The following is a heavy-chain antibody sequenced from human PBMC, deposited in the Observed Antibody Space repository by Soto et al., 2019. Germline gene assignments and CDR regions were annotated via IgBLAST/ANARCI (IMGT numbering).Heavy chain of an antibody. CDR1: GVSISSSSYY. CDR3: ARDIVVVVAAVDYFDY. V-gene: IGHV4-39*01. Sequence: PSETLSLSCTVSGVSISSSSYYWGWIRQPPGKGLEWIGSIYYSGSTYYNPSLKSRVTISVDTSKNQFSLKLSSVTAADTAVYYCARDIVVVVAAVDYFDYWGQGTLVTVSS. D-gene: IGHD2-15*01. CDR2: IYYSGST. J-gene: IGHJ4*02.